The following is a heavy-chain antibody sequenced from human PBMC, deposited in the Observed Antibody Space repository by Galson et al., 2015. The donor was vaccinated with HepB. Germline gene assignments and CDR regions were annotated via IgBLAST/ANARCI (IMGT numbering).Heavy chain of an antibody. CDR2: ISYDGSNK. J-gene: IGHJ4*02. V-gene: IGHV3-30*19. CDR3: ARGDFWSGYYTARKPGSY. Sequence: SLRLSCAASGFTFSSYGMHWVRQAPGKGLEWVAVISYDGSNKYYADSVKGRFTISRDNSKNTLYLQMNSLRAEDTAVYYCARGDFWSGYYTARKPGSYWGQGTLVTVSS. D-gene: IGHD3-3*01. CDR1: GFTFSSYG.